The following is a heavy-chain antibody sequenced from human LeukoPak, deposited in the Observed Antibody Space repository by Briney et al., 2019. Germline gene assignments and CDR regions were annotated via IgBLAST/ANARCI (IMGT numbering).Heavy chain of an antibody. J-gene: IGHJ5*02. V-gene: IGHV1-3*01. D-gene: IGHD2-15*01. CDR2: INAGNGNT. Sequence: ASVKVSCKASGYTFTSYAMHWVRQAPGQRLEWMGWINAGNGNTKYSQKFQGRVTITRDTSASTAYMELSSLRSEDTAVYYCARDRCSGGSCYLLYPWGQGTLVTVSS. CDR3: ARDRCSGGSCYLLYP. CDR1: GYTFTSYA.